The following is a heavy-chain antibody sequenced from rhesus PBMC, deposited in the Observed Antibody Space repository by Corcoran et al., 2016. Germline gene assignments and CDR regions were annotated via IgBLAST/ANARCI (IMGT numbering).Heavy chain of an antibody. CDR1: GYSISSGYG. V-gene: IGHV4-127*01. Sequence: QVQLQESGPGLVKPSETLSLTCAVSGYSISSGYGWSWIRQPPGKGLEWIGHIGGSSGSTNYNPSLKSRVTISKDTSKNQFSLRLSSVTAADTAVYYCAGRIVGATLDYWGQGVLVTVSS. CDR3: AGRIVGATLDY. CDR2: IGGSSGST. D-gene: IGHD1-44*02. J-gene: IGHJ4*01.